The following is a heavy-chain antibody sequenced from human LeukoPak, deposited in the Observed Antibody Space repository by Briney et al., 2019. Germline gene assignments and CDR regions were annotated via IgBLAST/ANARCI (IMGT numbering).Heavy chain of an antibody. Sequence: GGSLRLSCAASGFTFSSYAMHWVRQAPGKGLEWVAFISYDGSNKYYADSVKGRFTISKDNAKNSLYLQMNSLRAEDTAVYYCARAPGGSSGWYLDYWGQGTLVTVSS. D-gene: IGHD6-19*01. CDR2: ISYDGSNK. CDR3: ARAPGGSSGWYLDY. V-gene: IGHV3-30-3*01. CDR1: GFTFSSYA. J-gene: IGHJ4*02.